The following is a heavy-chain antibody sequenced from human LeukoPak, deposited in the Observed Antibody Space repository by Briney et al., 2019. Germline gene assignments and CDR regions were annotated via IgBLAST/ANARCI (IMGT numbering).Heavy chain of an antibody. CDR1: GGSISSSSYY. V-gene: IGHV4-39*07. Sequence: SETLSLTCTVSGGSISSSSYYWGWIRQPPGKGLEWIGRIYTSGSTNYNPSLKSRVTMSVDTSKNQFSLKLSSVTAADTAVYYCASDRVGWFDPWGQGTLVTVSS. D-gene: IGHD2-15*01. CDR3: ASDRVGWFDP. J-gene: IGHJ5*02. CDR2: IYTSGST.